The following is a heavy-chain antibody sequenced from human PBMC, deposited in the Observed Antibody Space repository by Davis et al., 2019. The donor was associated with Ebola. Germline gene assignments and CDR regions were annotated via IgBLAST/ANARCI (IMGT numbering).Heavy chain of an antibody. CDR1: GFTFSSYW. Sequence: LSLTCAASGFTFSSYWMSWVRQAPGKGLEWVANIKQDGSEKYYVDSVKGRFTISRDNAKNSLYLQMNSLRAEDTAVYYCARDMTTVTTGWFDPWGQGTLVTVSS. D-gene: IGHD4-17*01. CDR3: ARDMTTVTTGWFDP. CDR2: IKQDGSEK. J-gene: IGHJ5*02. V-gene: IGHV3-7*01.